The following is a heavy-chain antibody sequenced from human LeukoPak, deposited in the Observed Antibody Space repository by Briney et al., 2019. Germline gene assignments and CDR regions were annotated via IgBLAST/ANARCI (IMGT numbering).Heavy chain of an antibody. J-gene: IGHJ4*02. D-gene: IGHD6-6*01. CDR2: MNPNSGNT. CDR3: ARGFQIIIAALGY. V-gene: IGHV1-8*03. CDR1: GYTFTSYD. Sequence: GASVKVSCKASGYTFTSYDINWVRQATGQGLEWMGRMNPNSGNTGYAQKFQGRVTITRNTSISTAYMELSSLRSEDTAVYYCARGFQIIIAALGYWGQGTLVTVSS.